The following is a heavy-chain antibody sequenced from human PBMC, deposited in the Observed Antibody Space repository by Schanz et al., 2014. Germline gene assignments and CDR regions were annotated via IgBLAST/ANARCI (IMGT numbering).Heavy chain of an antibody. Sequence: ESGGGVVQPGRSLRLSCAASGFTFSDYYMSWIRQAPGKGLEWVSIIYSGVSTYYADSVKGRFTISRDNSKNTVYLQMNSLRGEDTAVYYCAKHVRSLTGNDYWGQGTLVTVSS. CDR2: IYSGVST. CDR3: AKHVRSLTGNDY. D-gene: IGHD3-9*01. J-gene: IGHJ4*02. CDR1: GFTFSDYY. V-gene: IGHV3-66*04.